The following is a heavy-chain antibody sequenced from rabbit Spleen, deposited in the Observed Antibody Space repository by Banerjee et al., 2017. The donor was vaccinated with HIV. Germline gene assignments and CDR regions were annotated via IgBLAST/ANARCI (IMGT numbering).Heavy chain of an antibody. Sequence: QQQLEESGGGLVKPGGTLTLTCKASGIDFSNYFYMCWVRQAPGKGLELIACIYTTSGSTWYASWVNGRFTISRGTSLNTVDLKMTSLTAADTATYFCARDLVAAIGWNFNLWGPGTLVTVS. J-gene: IGHJ4*01. CDR2: IYTTSGST. CDR1: GIDFSNYFY. V-gene: IGHV1S43*01. D-gene: IGHD5-1*01. CDR3: ARDLVAAIGWNFNL.